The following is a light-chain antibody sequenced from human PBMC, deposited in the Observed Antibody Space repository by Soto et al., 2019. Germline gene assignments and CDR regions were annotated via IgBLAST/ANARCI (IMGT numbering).Light chain of an antibody. CDR3: QQYNSYSL. J-gene: IGKJ3*01. CDR2: DAS. Sequence: DIQMTQSPSTLSASVGDRVTITCRASQSIRSWLAWYQQKPGKAPKLLIYDASSLESGVPSRFSGSGSGTEFTLTISSLQPDDFATYYCQQYNSYSLFGPGTKVDIK. CDR1: QSIRSW. V-gene: IGKV1-5*01.